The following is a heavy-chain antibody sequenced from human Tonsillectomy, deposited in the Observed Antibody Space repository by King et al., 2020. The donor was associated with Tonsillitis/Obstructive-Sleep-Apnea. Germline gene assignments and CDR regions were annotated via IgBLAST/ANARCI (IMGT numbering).Heavy chain of an antibody. Sequence: VQLVESGGGVVQPGRSLRLSCAASGFSFSSYAMHWVRQTPGKGLEWVAVISFDGSNRYYADSVKGRFTISRDNSKNTLNLQMNSLRAEDTAVYYCARSEYQLPPYYYYYYMDVWGKGTTVTVSS. CDR2: ISFDGSNR. CDR3: ARSEYQLPPYYYYYYMDV. V-gene: IGHV3-30*04. CDR1: GFSFSSYA. D-gene: IGHD2-2*01. J-gene: IGHJ6*03.